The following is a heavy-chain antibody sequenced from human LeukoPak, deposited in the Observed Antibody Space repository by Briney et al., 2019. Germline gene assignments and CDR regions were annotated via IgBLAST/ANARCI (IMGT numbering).Heavy chain of an antibody. V-gene: IGHV3-66*01. CDR2: IYSGGST. J-gene: IGHJ6*02. D-gene: IGHD1-1*01. CDR1: GFTFSDYS. CDR3: ARKWNDGFYYYGMDV. Sequence: GGSLRLSCAASGFTFSDYSMSWIRQAPGKGLEWVSVIYSGGSTYYADSVKGRFTISRDNSKNTLYLQMNSLRAEDTAVYYCARKWNDGFYYYGMDVWGQGTTVTVSS.